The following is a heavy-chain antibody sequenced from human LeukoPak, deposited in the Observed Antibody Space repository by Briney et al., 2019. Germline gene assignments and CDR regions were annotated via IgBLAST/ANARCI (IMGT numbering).Heavy chain of an antibody. J-gene: IGHJ4*02. Sequence: GGSLRLSCAASGFTFSSYSMNWVRQAPGKGLEWMAIVYPRDSDTRYSPSFQGQVTVSADKSISTAYLQWSSLKASDTAMYYCTRPDSTGFYTDWGQGTLVTVSS. CDR3: TRPDSTGFYTD. CDR1: GFTFSSYS. D-gene: IGHD3-22*01. V-gene: IGHV5-51*01. CDR2: VYPRDSDT.